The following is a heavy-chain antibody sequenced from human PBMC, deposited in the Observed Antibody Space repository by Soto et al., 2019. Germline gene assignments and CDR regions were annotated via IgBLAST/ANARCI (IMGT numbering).Heavy chain of an antibody. CDR1: GGSITSGDYY. CDR3: ARERYYFYSSSSPPDY. D-gene: IGHD3-22*01. CDR2: FDYSGST. V-gene: IGHV4-31*03. J-gene: IGHJ4*02. Sequence: QVQLQESCPGLVKPSQTLSLTCTVSGGSITSGDYYWSCIRQHPGKGLVWIGYFDYSGSTHYSPSLKSRVTISVDTSKNQFSQMLSPVTAADTAVYYCARERYYFYSSSSPPDYWGQGTLVPVSS.